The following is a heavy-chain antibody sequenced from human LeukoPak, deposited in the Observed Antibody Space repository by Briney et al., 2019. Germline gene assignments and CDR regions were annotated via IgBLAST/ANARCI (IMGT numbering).Heavy chain of an antibody. Sequence: SETLSLTCTVSGGSISSGGYYWSWIRQPPGKGLEWIGYIYHSGSTYYNPSLKSRVTISVDRSKNQFSLKLSSVTAADTAVYYCARGSGQFDYWGQGTLVTVSS. CDR1: GGSISSGGYY. CDR3: ARGSGQFDY. V-gene: IGHV4-30-2*01. CDR2: IYHSGST. J-gene: IGHJ4*02.